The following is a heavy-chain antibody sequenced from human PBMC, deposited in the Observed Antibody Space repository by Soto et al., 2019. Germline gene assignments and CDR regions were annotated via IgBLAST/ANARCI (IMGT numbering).Heavy chain of an antibody. J-gene: IGHJ3*02. V-gene: IGHV1-3*01. Sequence: KFQGRVTITRDTSASTAYMELSSLRSEDTAVYYCARGGEDSAFEIWGQGTMVTVSS. D-gene: IGHD2-21*01. CDR3: ARGGEDSAFEI.